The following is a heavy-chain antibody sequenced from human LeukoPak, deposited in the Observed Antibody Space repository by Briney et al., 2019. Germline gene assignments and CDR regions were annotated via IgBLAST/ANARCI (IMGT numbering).Heavy chain of an antibody. Sequence: GGSLRLSCAASGFTFSSYAMSWVRQAPGKGLEWVSAISGSGFSTYYADSVKGRFTISRDNSKNTLYLQLNSLRAEDTAIYYCAKRPGYYFDHWGQGTLVTVFS. CDR1: GFTFSSYA. V-gene: IGHV3-23*01. CDR3: AKRPGYYFDH. J-gene: IGHJ4*02. CDR2: ISGSGFST.